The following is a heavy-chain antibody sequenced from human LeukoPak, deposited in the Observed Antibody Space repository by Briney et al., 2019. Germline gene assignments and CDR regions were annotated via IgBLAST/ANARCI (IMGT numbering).Heavy chain of an antibody. CDR2: NSGSGAGT. CDR3: AKGTRGSGTSYNDDN. Sequence: QTGGPLRLSCAASGFTFSSYAMLWLRQAPGKGLEGVSTNSGSGAGTYYADSVKGRFTISRDNPKNTLYLQMNSLRAEGTAIYYCAKGTRGSGTSYNDDNWGQGTLVTVSS. D-gene: IGHD3-10*01. CDR1: GFTFSSYA. V-gene: IGHV3-23*01. J-gene: IGHJ4*02.